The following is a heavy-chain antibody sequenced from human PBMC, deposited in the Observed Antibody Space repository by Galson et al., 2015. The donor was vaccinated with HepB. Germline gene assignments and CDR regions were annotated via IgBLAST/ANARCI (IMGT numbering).Heavy chain of an antibody. CDR3: ARGGGMLLGSGFDY. CDR2: IYTSGST. D-gene: IGHD3-10*02. J-gene: IGHJ4*02. Sequence: TLSLTCTVSGGSISSGSYYWSWIRQPAGKGLEWIGRIYTSGSTNYNPSLKSRVTMSVDTSKNQFSLKLSSVTAADTAVYYCARGGGMLLGSGFDYWGQGTLVTVSS. CDR1: GGSISSGSYY. V-gene: IGHV4-61*02.